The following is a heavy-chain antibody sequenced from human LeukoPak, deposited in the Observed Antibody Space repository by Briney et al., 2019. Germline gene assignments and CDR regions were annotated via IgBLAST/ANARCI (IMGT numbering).Heavy chain of an antibody. CDR2: INGSGDRT. V-gene: IGHV3-23*01. Sequence: GGSLRLSCAASGFTFSSYAMSWVRQAPGKGLEWVSGINGSGDRTHYADSVKGRFTISRDNSKNTLYLQLNSLRADDTAVYYCAKERSSGWPFDYWGQGTLVTVSS. D-gene: IGHD6-19*01. CDR1: GFTFSSYA. J-gene: IGHJ4*02. CDR3: AKERSSGWPFDY.